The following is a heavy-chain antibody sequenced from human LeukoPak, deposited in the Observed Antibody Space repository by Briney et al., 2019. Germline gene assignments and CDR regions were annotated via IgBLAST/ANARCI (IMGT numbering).Heavy chain of an antibody. V-gene: IGHV3-33*01. J-gene: IGHJ4*02. CDR2: IWYDGSNK. CDR3: ASTSVGTHY. Sequence: PGRSLRLSCAASGFTFSSYGMHWVRQAPGKGLEWVAVIWYDGSNKYYADSVKGRFTISRDNSKNTLYLQMNSLRAEDTAVYYCASTSVGTHYWGQGTLVTVSS. CDR1: GFTFSSYG. D-gene: IGHD1-1*01.